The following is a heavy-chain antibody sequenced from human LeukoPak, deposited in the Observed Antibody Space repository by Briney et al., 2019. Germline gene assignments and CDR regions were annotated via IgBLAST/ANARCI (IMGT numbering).Heavy chain of an antibody. CDR3: ARRLTQYDCFDP. J-gene: IGHJ5*02. D-gene: IGHD2-2*01. V-gene: IGHV6-1*01. CDR2: TYYRSTCYN. CDR1: GDSPSSNSVT. Sequence: QTLSLSCAISGDSPSSNSVTWNWIRQSPSRCSEWLGRTYYRSTCYNDYAVSVRGRITVNPDTSNNQFSLHLNSVTPEDTAVYYFARRLTQYDCFDPWGQGILVTVSS.